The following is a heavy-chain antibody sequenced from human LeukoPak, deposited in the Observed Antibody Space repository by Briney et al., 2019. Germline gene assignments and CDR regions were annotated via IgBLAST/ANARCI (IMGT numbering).Heavy chain of an antibody. V-gene: IGHV4-34*01. J-gene: IGHJ2*01. CDR2: INHSGST. CDR3: ARRSLPWYFDL. CDR1: GGSFSGYY. Sequence: SSETLSLTCAVYGGSFSGYYWSWIRQPPGKGLEWIGEINHSGSTNYNPSLKSRVAISVDTSKNQFSLKLSSVTAADTAVYYCARRSLPWYFDLWGRGTLVTVSS.